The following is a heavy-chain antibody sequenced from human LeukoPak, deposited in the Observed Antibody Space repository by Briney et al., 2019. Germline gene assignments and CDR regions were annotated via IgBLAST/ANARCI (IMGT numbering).Heavy chain of an antibody. D-gene: IGHD5-18*01. Sequence: SVKVSCKASGGTSSSYAISWVRQAPGQGLEWMGGIIPIFGTANYAQKFQGRVTITADESTSTAYMELSSLRSEDTAVYYCARVMTLVDTAMFGYFDYWGQGTLVTISS. J-gene: IGHJ4*02. CDR2: IIPIFGTA. V-gene: IGHV1-69*13. CDR3: ARVMTLVDTAMFGYFDY. CDR1: GGTSSSYA.